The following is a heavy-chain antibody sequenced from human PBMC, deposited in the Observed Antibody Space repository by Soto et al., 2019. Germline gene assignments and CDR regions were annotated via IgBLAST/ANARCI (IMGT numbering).Heavy chain of an antibody. D-gene: IGHD3-22*01. Sequence: QMQLVQSGPEVKKPGTSVKVSCKASGFTFTSSAVQWVRQARGQRLEWIGWIVVGSGNTNYAQKFQERVTITRDMSTSTAYRELSSLRSEDTAVYYCAATYYYDSSGYSYWYFDLWGRGTLVTVSS. V-gene: IGHV1-58*01. CDR1: GFTFTSSA. CDR2: IVVGSGNT. J-gene: IGHJ2*01. CDR3: AATYYYDSSGYSYWYFDL.